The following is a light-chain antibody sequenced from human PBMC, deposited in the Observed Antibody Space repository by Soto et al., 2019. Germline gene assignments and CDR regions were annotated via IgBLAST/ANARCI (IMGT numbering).Light chain of an antibody. CDR2: DAS. CDR1: QGISNS. CDR3: QKYKSAPYT. Sequence: DIQMTQSPSSLSASIGDRVTITCRASQGISNSLACYQQKPGKGPSLLIYDASTLQSGAPSRFSGSGSGTDFTLTINSLQPEEVAPYYCQKYKSAPYTFGPGTKVDIK. V-gene: IGKV1-27*01. J-gene: IGKJ3*01.